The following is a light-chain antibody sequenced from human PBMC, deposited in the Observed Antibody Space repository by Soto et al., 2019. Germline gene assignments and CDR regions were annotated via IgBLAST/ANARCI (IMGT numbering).Light chain of an antibody. CDR2: DAS. CDR3: QQYDTSSGT. Sequence: DIQMTQSPSTLSSSVGDRVTITCRASQGIGVWLAWYQQKPGRAPKLLIYDASILQGGGPSRFSGNGSGTEFTLTISSLQPDDFATYYCQQYDTSSGTFGQGTKVEIK. J-gene: IGKJ1*01. CDR1: QGIGVW. V-gene: IGKV1-5*01.